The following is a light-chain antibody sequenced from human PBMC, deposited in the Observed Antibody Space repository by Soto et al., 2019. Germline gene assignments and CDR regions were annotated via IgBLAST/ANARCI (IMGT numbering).Light chain of an antibody. Sequence: DIHLTQSPSTLSASVRDRVTITCRASQTISSWLAWFPQRPGRAPKFLIYKASTLKNAARLRFSGSGSGIALTLIIRRLQPDDFATYHCYQNWRPWTFGQGTKVDIK. CDR2: KAS. CDR3: YQNWRPWT. V-gene: IGKV1-5*03. J-gene: IGKJ1*01. CDR1: QTISSW.